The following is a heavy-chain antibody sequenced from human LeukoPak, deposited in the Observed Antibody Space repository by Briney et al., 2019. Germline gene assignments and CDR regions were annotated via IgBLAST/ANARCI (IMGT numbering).Heavy chain of an antibody. CDR3: ARDRQRGQTYSSSWYGAFDI. Sequence: VASVKVSCKASGYTFTGYYMHWVRQAPGQGLEWMGWINPNSGGTNYAQKFQGRVTTTRDTSISTAYMELSRLRSDDTAVYYCARDRQRGQTYSSSWYGAFDIWGQGTMVTVSS. CDR1: GYTFTGYY. J-gene: IGHJ3*02. V-gene: IGHV1-2*02. CDR2: INPNSGGT. D-gene: IGHD6-13*01.